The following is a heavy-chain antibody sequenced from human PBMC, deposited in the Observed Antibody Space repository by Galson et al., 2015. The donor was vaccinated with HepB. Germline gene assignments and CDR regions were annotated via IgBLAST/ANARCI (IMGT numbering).Heavy chain of an antibody. CDR2: IGVNGRGT. V-gene: IGHV3-23*01. D-gene: IGHD1-1*01. Sequence: SLRLSCAATGFTFSSFGMSWVRQAPGKGLEWVAAIGVNGRGTDYADSVKGRFTISRDNSRNMLYLQMNNLRAEDTAVYYCAKETTDVDYGGQGALVTVSS. CDR3: AKETTDVDY. J-gene: IGHJ4*02. CDR1: GFTFSSFG.